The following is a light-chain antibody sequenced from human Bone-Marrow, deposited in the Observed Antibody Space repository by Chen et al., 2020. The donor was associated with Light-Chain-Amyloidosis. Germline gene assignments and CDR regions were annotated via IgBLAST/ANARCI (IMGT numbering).Light chain of an antibody. CDR1: QTISSNY. CDR2: GSS. Sequence: EIVLTQSPGTLSLSPGEGANLSCRASQTISSNYFTWYQQKVGQSPRLLIYGSSSRATGIPDRFTGSGYGTDFTLTRNRLEPEDFAMYYCQQYGTSPLTFGGGTKVEIK. J-gene: IGKJ4*01. V-gene: IGKV3-20*01. CDR3: QQYGTSPLT.